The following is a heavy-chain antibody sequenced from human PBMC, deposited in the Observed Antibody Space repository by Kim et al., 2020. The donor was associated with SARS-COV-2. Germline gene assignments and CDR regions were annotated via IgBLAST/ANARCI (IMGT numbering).Heavy chain of an antibody. V-gene: IGHV3-7*01. J-gene: IGHJ4*02. CDR3: TRDLEV. Sequence: KQDGSEKYYMDSVEGRFTISRDNAKNSLYLQMNSLRAEDTAVYYCTRDLEVWGQGTLVTVSS. CDR2: KQDGSEK.